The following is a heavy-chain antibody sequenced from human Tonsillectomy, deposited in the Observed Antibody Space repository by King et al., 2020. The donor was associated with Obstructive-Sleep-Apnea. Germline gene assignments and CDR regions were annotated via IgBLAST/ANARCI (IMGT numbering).Heavy chain of an antibody. D-gene: IGHD3-22*01. J-gene: IGHJ4*02. CDR2: ISWNSGSI. CDR1: GFTFDDYA. CDR3: AKDNYYDSSGKTHFDY. V-gene: IGHV3-9*01. Sequence: VQLVESGGGLVQPGRSLRLSCAASGFTFDDYAMHWVRQAPGKGLEWVSGISWNSGSIGYADSVKGRFTISRDNAKNSLYLQMNSLRAEDTALYYCAKDNYYDSSGKTHFDYWGQGTLVTVSS.